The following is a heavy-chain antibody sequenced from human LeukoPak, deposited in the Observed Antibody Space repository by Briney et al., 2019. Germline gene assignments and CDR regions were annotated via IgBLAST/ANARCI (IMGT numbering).Heavy chain of an antibody. CDR1: GFPFRRFA. J-gene: IGHJ6*02. CDR2: ISIGGTNT. Sequence: GESLRLSCAASGFPFRRFAMSWVRQAPGKGLEWVSGISIGGTNTYYADSVKGRFTISRDDSKNTLHLQMNSLRAEDTAVYYCADMVRGVIVFGMDLWGQGTTVTVSS. CDR3: ADMVRGVIVFGMDL. V-gene: IGHV3-23*01. D-gene: IGHD3-10*01.